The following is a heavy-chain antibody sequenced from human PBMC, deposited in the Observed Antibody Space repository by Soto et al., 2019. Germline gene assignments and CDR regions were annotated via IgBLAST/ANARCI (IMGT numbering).Heavy chain of an antibody. J-gene: IGHJ4*02. D-gene: IGHD3-10*01. CDR3: AKASGPHHFDY. CDR2: TSADGVST. V-gene: IGHV3-23*01. Sequence: PGGSLRLSCAASGFTFSSYAISWVLQAPGKCLECVSVTSADGVSTYYADSVKGRFTISRDNSKNTLYLQMDSLRAEDTAVYYCAKASGPHHFDYWGQGTLVTVSS. CDR1: GFTFSSYA.